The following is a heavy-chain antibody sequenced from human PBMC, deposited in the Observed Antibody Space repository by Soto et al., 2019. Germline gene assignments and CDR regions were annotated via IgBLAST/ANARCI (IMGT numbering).Heavy chain of an antibody. V-gene: IGHV4-4*02. CDR3: ARVGYGDYDNWFDP. CDR1: SGSISSSNW. Sequence: PSETLSLTCAVSSGSISSSNWWSWVRQPPGKGLEWIGEIYHSGSTNYNPSLKSRVTISVDKSKNQFSLKLSSVTAADTAVYYCARVGYGDYDNWFDPWGQGTLVTVSS. J-gene: IGHJ5*02. CDR2: IYHSGST. D-gene: IGHD4-17*01.